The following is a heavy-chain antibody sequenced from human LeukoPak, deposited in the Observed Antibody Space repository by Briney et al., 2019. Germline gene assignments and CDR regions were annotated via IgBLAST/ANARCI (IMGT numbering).Heavy chain of an antibody. CDR3: ARGRTTVTHSFDY. CDR1: GFTFSSYA. D-gene: IGHD4-17*01. Sequence: PGGSLRLSCAASGFTFSSYAMSWVRQAPGKGLEWVSVIYSGGSTYYADSVKGRFTISRDNSKNTLYLQMNSLRAEDTAVYYCARGRTTVTHSFDYWGQGTMVTVSS. J-gene: IGHJ4*02. CDR2: IYSGGST. V-gene: IGHV3-66*01.